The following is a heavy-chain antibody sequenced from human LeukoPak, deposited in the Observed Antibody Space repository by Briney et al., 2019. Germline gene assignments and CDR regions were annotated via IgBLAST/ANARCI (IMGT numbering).Heavy chain of an antibody. D-gene: IGHD1-26*01. CDR1: GYTFTGYY. CDR2: INPNSGGT. CDR3: ARDSRLVGAKETFDY. Sequence: AVKVSCKASGYTFTGYYMHWVRQAPGQGLEWMGRINPNSGGTNYAQKFQGRVTMTRDTSISTAYMELNRLRSDDTAVYYCARDSRLVGAKETFDYWGQGTLVTVSS. J-gene: IGHJ4*02. V-gene: IGHV1-2*06.